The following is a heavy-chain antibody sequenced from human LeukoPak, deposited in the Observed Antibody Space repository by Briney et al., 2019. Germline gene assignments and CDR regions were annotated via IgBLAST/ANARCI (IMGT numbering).Heavy chain of an antibody. Sequence: GGSLGLSCAASGFTFSSYAMSWVRQAPGKGLEWVSAISGSGGSTYYADSVKGRFTISRDNSKNTLYLQMNSLRAEDTAVYYCTRYYDILTGFDIWGQGTMVTVSS. D-gene: IGHD3-9*01. J-gene: IGHJ3*02. CDR1: GFTFSSYA. CDR2: ISGSGGST. CDR3: TRYYDILTGFDI. V-gene: IGHV3-23*01.